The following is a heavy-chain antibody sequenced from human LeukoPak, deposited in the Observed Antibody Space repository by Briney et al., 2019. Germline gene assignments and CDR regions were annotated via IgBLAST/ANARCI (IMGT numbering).Heavy chain of an antibody. CDR1: GGSISSYY. CDR3: ASSILRYFDWSTPGAFDI. Sequence: SETLSLTCTVSGGSISSYYWSWIRQPPGKGLEWIGYIYYSGSANYNPSLKSRVTISVDTSKNQFSLKLSSVTAADTAVYYCASSILRYFDWSTPGAFDIWGQGTMVTVSS. CDR2: IYYSGSA. D-gene: IGHD3-9*01. J-gene: IGHJ3*02. V-gene: IGHV4-59*01.